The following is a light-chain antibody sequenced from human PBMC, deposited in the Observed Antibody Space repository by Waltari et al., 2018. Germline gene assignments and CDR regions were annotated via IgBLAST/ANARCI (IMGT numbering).Light chain of an antibody. CDR3: SSWDDSVIGPV. J-gene: IGLJ2*01. V-gene: IGLV1-44*01. CDR1: SSNIGSKT. Sequence: QSMLTQPPSASGTPGQRVTISCSGSSSNIGSKTVTWYQHPPGTAPRVLIYSNNQRPSGVPDRFSGSKSGTSASLAISGLQSEDEADYYCSSWDDSVIGPVFGGGTKLTVL. CDR2: SNN.